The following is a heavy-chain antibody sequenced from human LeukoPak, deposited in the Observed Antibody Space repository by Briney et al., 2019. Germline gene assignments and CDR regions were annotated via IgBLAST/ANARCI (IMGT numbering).Heavy chain of an antibody. V-gene: IGHV1-24*01. D-gene: IGHD3-22*01. Sequence: ASVKVSCKVSGYTLTELSMHWVRQAPGKGPEWMGGFDPEDGETIYAQKFQGRVTMTEDTSTDTAYMELSSLRSEDTAVYYCATASLGSSGYNYYYYYMDVWGKGTTVTVSS. CDR1: GYTLTELS. CDR3: ATASLGSSGYNYYYYYMDV. J-gene: IGHJ6*03. CDR2: FDPEDGET.